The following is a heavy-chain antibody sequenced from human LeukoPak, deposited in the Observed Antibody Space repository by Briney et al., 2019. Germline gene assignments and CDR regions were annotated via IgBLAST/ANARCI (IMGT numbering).Heavy chain of an antibody. CDR1: GFSLSTSGVG. V-gene: IGHV2-5*02. Sequence: SGPTLVKPTQGLTLTCTFSGFSLSTSGVGVGWIRQPPGKALEWLALIYLDDDKRYSPSLKSRLTITKDTSKNQVILTMTNMEPVDTASYSCAHSGWLGESVYWGQGTLVTVSS. CDR3: AHSGWLGESVY. CDR2: IYLDDDK. J-gene: IGHJ4*02. D-gene: IGHD3-10*01.